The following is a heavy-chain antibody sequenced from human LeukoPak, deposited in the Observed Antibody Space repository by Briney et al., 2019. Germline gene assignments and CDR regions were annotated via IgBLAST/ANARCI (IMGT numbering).Heavy chain of an antibody. CDR2: ISGSGGST. CDR1: GFTFSSYA. J-gene: IGHJ5*02. Sequence: PGGSLRLSCAASGFTFSSYATSWVRQAPGKGLEWVSAISGSGGSTYYADSVKGRFTISRDNSKNTLYLQMNSLRAEDTAVYYCAKDQDTYYYGSGSYYTYNWFDPWGQGTLVTVSS. V-gene: IGHV3-23*01. D-gene: IGHD3-10*01. CDR3: AKDQDTYYYGSGSYYTYNWFDP.